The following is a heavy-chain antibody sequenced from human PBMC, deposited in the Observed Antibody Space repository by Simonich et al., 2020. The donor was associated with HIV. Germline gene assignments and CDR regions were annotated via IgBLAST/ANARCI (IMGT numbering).Heavy chain of an antibody. Sequence: QVQLVQSGTEVKKPGASVKVSCKASDYTFTTYAITWERQAPGKGLDWMGLTNTYNGNTHNAQKFQGRVTMTTDTSTSTAYRELRSLRSDDTAVYYCARGGKHNFWSGHDGFDIWGQGTMVTVSS. CDR1: DYTFTTYA. CDR2: TNTYNGNT. J-gene: IGHJ3*02. D-gene: IGHD3-3*01. V-gene: IGHV1-18*01. CDR3: ARGGKHNFWSGHDGFDI.